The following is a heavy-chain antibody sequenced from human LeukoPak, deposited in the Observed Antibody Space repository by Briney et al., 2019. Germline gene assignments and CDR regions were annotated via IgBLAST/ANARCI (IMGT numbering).Heavy chain of an antibody. CDR2: IYYSGST. CDR3: ARLSGYYYYMDV. CDR1: GGSISSSSYY. V-gene: IGHV4-39*01. Sequence: SETLSLTCTVSGGSISSSSYYWGWIRQPPGKGLEWIGSIYYSGSTYYNPSLKSRVTISVDTSKNQFSLKLSSVTAADTAVYYCARLSGYYYYMDVWGKGTTVTVSS. J-gene: IGHJ6*03. D-gene: IGHD1-26*01.